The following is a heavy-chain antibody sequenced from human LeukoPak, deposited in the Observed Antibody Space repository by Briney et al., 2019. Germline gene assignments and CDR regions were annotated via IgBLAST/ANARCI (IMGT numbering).Heavy chain of an antibody. CDR3: AKASAHWYFDL. Sequence: GGSLRLSCAASGFTFSDYAMHWVRHVPGKGLEWVSGISWNSGTIDYADLGKGRFTTSRDNSKKTLHLQMSSLKLEDTAFYYCAKASAHWYFDLWGRGTLVTVSS. J-gene: IGHJ2*01. CDR2: ISWNSGTI. V-gene: IGHV3-9*01. CDR1: GFTFSDYA.